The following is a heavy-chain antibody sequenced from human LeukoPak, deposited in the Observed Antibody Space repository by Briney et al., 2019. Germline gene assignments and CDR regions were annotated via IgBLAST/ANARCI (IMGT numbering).Heavy chain of an antibody. CDR3: ARDRSGSGSYYAFDI. V-gene: IGHV1-69*13. CDR2: IIPIFGTA. CDR1: GGTFSSYA. D-gene: IGHD3-10*01. J-gene: IGHJ3*02. Sequence: LVKVSCKASGGTFSSYAISWVRQAPGQGLEWMGGIIPIFGTANYAQKFQGRVTITADESTSTAYMELSSLRSEDTAVYYCARDRSGSGSYYAFDIWGQGTMVTVSS.